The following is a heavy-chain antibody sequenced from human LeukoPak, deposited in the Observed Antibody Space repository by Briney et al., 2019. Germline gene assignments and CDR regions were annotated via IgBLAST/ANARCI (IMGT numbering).Heavy chain of an antibody. D-gene: IGHD4-17*01. CDR1: GGTFSSYA. CDR2: IIPIFGTA. Sequence: ASVKVSFTASGGTFSSYAISWVRRAPGQGLEWMGGIIPIFGTANYAQKFQGRVTITADESTSTAYTELSSLRSEDTAVYYCASLATVVTPLHFDYWGQGTLVTVSS. V-gene: IGHV1-69*13. CDR3: ASLATVVTPLHFDY. J-gene: IGHJ4*02.